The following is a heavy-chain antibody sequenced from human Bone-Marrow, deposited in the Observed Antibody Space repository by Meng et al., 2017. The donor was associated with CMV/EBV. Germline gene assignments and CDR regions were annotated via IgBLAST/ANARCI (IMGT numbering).Heavy chain of an antibody. CDR3: ARVSKDYPHYYYYGMDV. Sequence: SETLSLTCSVSGGSISTNAYYWSWIRQHPGKGLEWIAFIYYTGSTYYNPFLKSRVTIVVDTSKNQFSLKLNSVTAADTAVYYRARVSKDYPHYYYYGMDVWGQGTTVTVSS. J-gene: IGHJ6*02. CDR2: IYYTGST. CDR1: GGSISTNAYY. D-gene: IGHD3-16*01. V-gene: IGHV4-31*02.